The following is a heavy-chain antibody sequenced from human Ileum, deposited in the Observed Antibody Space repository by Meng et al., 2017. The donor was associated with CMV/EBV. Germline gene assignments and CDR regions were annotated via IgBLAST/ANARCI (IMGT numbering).Heavy chain of an antibody. CDR1: GFTCTIYY. D-gene: IGHD6-19*01. Sequence: KVSCKASGFTCTIYYIHWERQATGQGLEWMGRINPSGGSTNYAQKFQGRVTMTRDTSTSTVYMELSSLKSEDTAVYYCTLYSSGWYPWGQGTLVTVSS. CDR2: INPSGGST. V-gene: IGHV1-46*03. CDR3: TLYSSGWYP. J-gene: IGHJ5*02.